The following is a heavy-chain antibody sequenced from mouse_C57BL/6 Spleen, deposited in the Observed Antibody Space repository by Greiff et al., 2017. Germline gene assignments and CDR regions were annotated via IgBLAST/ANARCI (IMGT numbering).Heavy chain of an antibody. CDR3: ATKGDDYDGGFDY. J-gene: IGHJ2*01. CDR2: IWRGGST. V-gene: IGHV2-5*01. CDR1: GFSLTSYG. Sequence: QVQLQQSGPGLVQPSPTLSITCTVSGFSLTSYGVHWVRQSPGKGLEWLGVIWRGGSTDYNAAFMSSLSITKDNSKSQVFFKMISLQADDTAIYYCATKGDDYDGGFDYWGQGTTLTVSS. D-gene: IGHD2-4*01.